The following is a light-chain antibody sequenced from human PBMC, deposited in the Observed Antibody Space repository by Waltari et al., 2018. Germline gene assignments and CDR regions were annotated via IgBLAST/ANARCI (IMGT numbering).Light chain of an antibody. Sequence: DIQMTQSPSSLSASVGDSVTITCRASQTIHNYLNLYNQKPGKPPKLLIYAASSLQSGVPSMFSGSGSGTDFTLTINSLQPEDFATYYCQQSYSTPYTFGQGTKLEIK. CDR2: AAS. CDR3: QQSYSTPYT. V-gene: IGKV1-39*01. CDR1: QTIHNY. J-gene: IGKJ2*01.